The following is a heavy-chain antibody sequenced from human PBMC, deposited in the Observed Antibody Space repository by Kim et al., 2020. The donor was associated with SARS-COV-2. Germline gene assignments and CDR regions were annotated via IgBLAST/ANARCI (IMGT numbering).Heavy chain of an antibody. J-gene: IGHJ2*01. D-gene: IGHD6-19*01. CDR3: ARGVSAPQWLAYWYFDL. CDR2: IIPIFGTA. V-gene: IGHV1-69*13. CDR1: GGTFSSYA. Sequence: SVKVSCKASGGTFSSYAISWVRQAPGQGLEWMGGIIPIFGTANYAQKFQGRVTITADESTSTAYMELSSLRSEDTAVYYCARGVSAPQWLAYWYFDLWGRGTLVTVSS.